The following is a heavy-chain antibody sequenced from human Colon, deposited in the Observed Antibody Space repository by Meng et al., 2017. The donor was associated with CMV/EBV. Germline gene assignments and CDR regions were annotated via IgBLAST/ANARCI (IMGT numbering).Heavy chain of an antibody. Sequence: ASVKVSCKASGYTFNHYGLNWVRQAPGQGLEWMGWINPNSGGTNYAQKFQGRVTMTRDTSISTAYMELSRLRSDDTAVYYCARVPGAAAGTPSDYWGQGTLVTVSS. CDR2: INPNSGGT. J-gene: IGHJ4*02. CDR1: GYTFNHYG. D-gene: IGHD6-13*01. CDR3: ARVPGAAAGTPSDY. V-gene: IGHV1-2*02.